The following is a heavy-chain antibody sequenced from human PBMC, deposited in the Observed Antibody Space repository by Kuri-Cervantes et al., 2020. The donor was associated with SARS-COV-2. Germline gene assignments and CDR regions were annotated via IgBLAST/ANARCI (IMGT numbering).Heavy chain of an antibody. CDR2: IIPIFGTA. Sequence: SVKVSCKASGGTFSNYAISWVRQAPGQGPEWMGGIIPIFGTANNAQKFQGRVTMTRNTSISTAYMELSSLRSEDTAVYYCARVGLYYDFWSGYYTPLGMDAWGQGTTVTVSS. CDR1: GGTFSNYA. V-gene: IGHV1-69*05. CDR3: ARVGLYYDFWSGYYTPLGMDA. D-gene: IGHD3-3*01. J-gene: IGHJ6*02.